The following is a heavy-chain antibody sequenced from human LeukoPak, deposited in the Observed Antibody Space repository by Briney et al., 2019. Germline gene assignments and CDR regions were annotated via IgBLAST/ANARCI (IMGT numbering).Heavy chain of an antibody. V-gene: IGHV3-23*01. Sequence: QTGGSLRLSCAASGFTFSSYGMSWVRQAPGKGLEWVSAISGSGGITSYADSVKGRFTISRDNSKNTLYLQMNSLRAEDTAVYYCAKGDTTWELPHDYWGQGTLVTVSS. D-gene: IGHD1-26*01. CDR1: GFTFSSYG. CDR3: AKGDTTWELPHDY. J-gene: IGHJ4*02. CDR2: ISGSGGIT.